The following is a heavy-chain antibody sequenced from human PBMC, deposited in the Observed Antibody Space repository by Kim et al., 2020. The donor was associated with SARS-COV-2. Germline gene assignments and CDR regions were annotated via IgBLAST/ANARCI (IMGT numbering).Heavy chain of an antibody. Sequence: GGSLRLSCAASGFTFSNAWMSWVRQAPGKGLEWVGRIKSKTDGGTTDYAAPVKGRFTISRDDSKNTLYLQMNSLKTEDTAVYYCTTDSELIKYSSSWYGNYYYYGMDVWGQGTTVTVSS. V-gene: IGHV3-15*01. D-gene: IGHD6-13*01. CDR2: IKSKTDGGTT. CDR3: TTDSELIKYSSSWYGNYYYYGMDV. J-gene: IGHJ6*02. CDR1: GFTFSNAW.